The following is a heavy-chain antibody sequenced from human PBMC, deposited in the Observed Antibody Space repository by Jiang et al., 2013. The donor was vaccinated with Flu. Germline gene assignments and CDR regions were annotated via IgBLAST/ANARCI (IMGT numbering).Heavy chain of an antibody. CDR3: ARQVEIQLWVRYFDY. V-gene: IGHV4-39*01. CDR1: GGSISSSSYY. CDR2: IYYSGST. Sequence: PGLVKPSETLSLTCTVSGGSISSSSYYWGWIRQPPGKGLEWIGSIYYSGSTYYNPSLKSRVTISVDTSKNQFSLKLSSVTAADTAVYYCARQVEIQLWVRYFDYWGQGTLVTVSS. J-gene: IGHJ4*02. D-gene: IGHD5-18*01.